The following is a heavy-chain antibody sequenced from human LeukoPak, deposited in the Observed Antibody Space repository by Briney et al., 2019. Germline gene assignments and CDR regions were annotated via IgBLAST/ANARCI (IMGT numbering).Heavy chain of an antibody. CDR3: ARPGHIVVVTAAEFDY. CDR1: GFTFSSYA. V-gene: IGHV3-30*04. D-gene: IGHD2-21*02. CDR2: ISYDGSNK. Sequence: PGGSLRLSCAASGFTFSSYAMHWVRQAPGKGLEWVAVISYDGSNKCYADSVKGRFTISRDNSKNTRYLQMNSLRAEDTAVYYCARPGHIVVVTAAEFDYWGQGTLVTVSS. J-gene: IGHJ4*02.